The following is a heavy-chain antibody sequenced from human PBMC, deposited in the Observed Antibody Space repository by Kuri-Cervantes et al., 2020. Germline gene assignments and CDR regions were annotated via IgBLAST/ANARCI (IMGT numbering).Heavy chain of an antibody. CDR3: ARPPARYSSGWYGS. CDR1: GFTFSSYS. J-gene: IGHJ5*01. D-gene: IGHD6-19*01. Sequence: LSLTCAASGFTFSSYSMNWVRQAPGKGLEWVSSISSSSSYIYYADSVKGRFTISRDNAKNSLYLQMNSLRAEDTAVYYCARPPARYSSGWYGSWGQGTLVTVSS. CDR2: ISSSSSYI. V-gene: IGHV3-21*04.